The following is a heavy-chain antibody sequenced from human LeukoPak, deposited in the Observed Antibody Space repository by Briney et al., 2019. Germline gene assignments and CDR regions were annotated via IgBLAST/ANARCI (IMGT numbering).Heavy chain of an antibody. V-gene: IGHV4-59*01. CDR2: IHYSGST. CDR1: GGSIIGYY. CDR3: ARDRGSLGGFDY. D-gene: IGHD3-16*01. Sequence: SSETLSLTCTVSGGSIIGYYWSWIRQPPGKGLEWIGFIHYSGSTNYNPSPKSRVTISVDTSKNQLSLTLTSVIAADTAVYYCARDRGSLGGFDYWGQGTLVTVSS. J-gene: IGHJ4*02.